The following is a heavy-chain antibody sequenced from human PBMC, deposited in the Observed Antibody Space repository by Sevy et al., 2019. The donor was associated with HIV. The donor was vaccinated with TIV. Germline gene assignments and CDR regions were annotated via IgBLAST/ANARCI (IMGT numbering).Heavy chain of an antibody. CDR3: ARGATALDY. D-gene: IGHD2-2*03. Sequence: SETLSLTCNVSGDSFSSYYWNWIRQPAGKGLEWIGRIYAIGSTNYNPSLKSRVTMSVDRSKNQFPLKLSSVAAADTDVYYCARGATALDYWGQGTLVTVSS. J-gene: IGHJ4*02. CDR2: IYAIGST. V-gene: IGHV4-4*07. CDR1: GDSFSSYY.